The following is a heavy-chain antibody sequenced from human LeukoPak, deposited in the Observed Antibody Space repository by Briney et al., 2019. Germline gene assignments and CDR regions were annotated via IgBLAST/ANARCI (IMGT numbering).Heavy chain of an antibody. Sequence: GGSLRLSCAASGFTFSSYAMTWVRQAPGKGLEWVSFMCSGSRYIYYADSVRGRFTISRHNAKNSLYLLINSQRAEDTAVYYCTRDRPTGASRVFVVQWGQGTLVTVSS. J-gene: IGHJ4*02. CDR3: TRDRPTGASRVFVVQ. CDR2: MCSGSRYI. CDR1: GFTFSSYA. V-gene: IGHV3-21*01. D-gene: IGHD3-3*01.